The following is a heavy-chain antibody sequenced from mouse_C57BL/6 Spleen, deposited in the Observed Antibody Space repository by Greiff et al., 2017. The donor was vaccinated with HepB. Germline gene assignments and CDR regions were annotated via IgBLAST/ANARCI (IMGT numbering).Heavy chain of an antibody. V-gene: IGHV5-17*01. CDR1: GFTFSDYG. CDR2: ISSGSSTL. J-gene: IGHJ2*01. CDR3: ARSYPGIDY. D-gene: IGHD6-1*01. Sequence: EVQVVESGGGLVKPGGSLKLSCAASGFTFSDYGMHWVRQAPEKGLEWVAYISSGSSTLYYADTVKGRFTISRDNAKNTLFLQMTSLRSEDTAMYYCARSYPGIDYWGQGTTLTVSS.